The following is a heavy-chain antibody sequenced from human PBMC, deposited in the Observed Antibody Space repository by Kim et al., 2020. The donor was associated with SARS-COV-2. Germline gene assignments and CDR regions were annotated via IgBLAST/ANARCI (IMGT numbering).Heavy chain of an antibody. J-gene: IGHJ5*02. CDR1: GGTFSSYA. V-gene: IGHV1-69*13. CDR2: IIPIFGTA. D-gene: IGHD3-10*01. CDR3: ARGGNYYGSGSPNWFDP. Sequence: SVKVSCKASGGTFSSYAISWVRQAPGQGLEWMGGIIPIFGTANYAQKFQGRVTITADESTSTAYMELSSLRSEDTAVYYCARGGNYYGSGSPNWFDPWGQGTLVTVSS.